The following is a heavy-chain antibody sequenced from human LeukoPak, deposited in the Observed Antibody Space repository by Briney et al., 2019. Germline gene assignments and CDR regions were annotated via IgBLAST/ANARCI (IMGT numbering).Heavy chain of an antibody. Sequence: GGSLRLSCAASGFTFSSYGMHWVRQAPGKGLEWVAFIRYDGSNKYYADSVQGRFTISRDNSKNTLYLQMNSLRAEDTAVYYCAKDLSSDDRVVAPSGYWGQGTLVTVSS. CDR2: IRYDGSNK. CDR3: AKDLSSDDRVVAPSGY. CDR1: GFTFSSYG. V-gene: IGHV3-30*02. D-gene: IGHD3-3*01. J-gene: IGHJ4*02.